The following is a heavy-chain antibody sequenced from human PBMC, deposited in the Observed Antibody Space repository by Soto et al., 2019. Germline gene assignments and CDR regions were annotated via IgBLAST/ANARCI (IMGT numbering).Heavy chain of an antibody. D-gene: IGHD4-4*01. Sequence: RGESLKISCKASGYSFTTYWIAWVRQMPGKCLEWMGIINPGDSDIRYSPSFQGQVTISADNSISTAYLQWSSLNASDNAMYYCARHEQFYYYYYGMDVWGQGTAVTVSS. CDR3: ARHEQFYYYYYGMDV. V-gene: IGHV5-51*01. J-gene: IGHJ6*02. CDR1: GYSFTTYW. CDR2: INPGDSDI.